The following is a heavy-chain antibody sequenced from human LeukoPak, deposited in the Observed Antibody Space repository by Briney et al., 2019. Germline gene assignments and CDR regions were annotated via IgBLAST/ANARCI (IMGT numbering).Heavy chain of an antibody. J-gene: IGHJ4*02. D-gene: IGHD3-10*01. V-gene: IGHV3-21*01. CDR3: ARAGYYGSGSVLDY. Sequence: GGSLRLSCAASGFTFSSYSTNWVRQAPGKGLEWVSSISSSSSYIYYADSVKGRFTISRDNAKNSLYLQMNSLRAEDTAVCYCARAGYYGSGSVLDYWGQGTLVTVSS. CDR1: GFTFSSYS. CDR2: ISSSSSYI.